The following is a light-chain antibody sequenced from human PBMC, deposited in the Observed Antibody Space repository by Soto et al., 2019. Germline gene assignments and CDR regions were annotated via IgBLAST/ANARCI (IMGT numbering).Light chain of an antibody. CDR3: QQRSNWPPIT. CDR1: QVVNNNL. Sequence: EIVLTHSPGTLSLSPGERATLSCRASQVVNNNLLAWYQQKPGQAPRLVIYDASSRATGIPDRFSASGSGTDFTLTISRLEPDDFAVYYCQQRSNWPPITFGQGTRLEIK. J-gene: IGKJ5*01. V-gene: IGKV3D-20*02. CDR2: DAS.